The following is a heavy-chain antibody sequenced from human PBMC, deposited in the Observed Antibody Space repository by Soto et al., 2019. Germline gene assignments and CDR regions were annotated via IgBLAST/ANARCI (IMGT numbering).Heavy chain of an antibody. CDR1: GFTFSSYA. D-gene: IGHD3-22*01. V-gene: IGHV3-23*01. CDR2: ISGSGGST. J-gene: IGHJ4*02. Sequence: GGSLRLSCAASGFTFSSYAMSWVRQAPGKGLEWVSAISGSGGSTYYADSVKGRFTISRDTSKNTLYLQMNSLRAEDTAVYYCAKAATYYYDSSGYFGYWGQGTLVTVSS. CDR3: AKAATYYYDSSGYFGY.